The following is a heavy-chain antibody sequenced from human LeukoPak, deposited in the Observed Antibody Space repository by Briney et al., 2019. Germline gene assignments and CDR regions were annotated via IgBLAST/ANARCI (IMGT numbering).Heavy chain of an antibody. V-gene: IGHV4-34*01. D-gene: IGHD6-19*01. CDR2: INHSGGT. J-gene: IGHJ4*02. CDR3: ARQGSGWYDY. CDR1: GGSFSGYY. Sequence: SETLSLTCAVYGGSFSGYYWSWIRQAPGKGLEWIGEINHSGGTNYNPSLKSRVTISVDTSKNQFSLKLSFVTAADTAVYYCARQGSGWYDYWGQGTLVTVSS.